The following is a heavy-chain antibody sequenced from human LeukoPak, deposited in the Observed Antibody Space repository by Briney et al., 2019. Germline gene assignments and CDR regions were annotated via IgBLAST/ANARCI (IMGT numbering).Heavy chain of an antibody. CDR1: GFTFSSYS. D-gene: IGHD7-27*01. Sequence: PGGSLRLSCAASGFTFSSYSMNWVRQAPGKGLEWVSSISSSSDYKYYADSVKGRFTISRDNAKNSLYLQMNSLRAEDTAVYYCARDRIPNWGSDYWGQGTLVTVSS. CDR3: ARDRIPNWGSDY. V-gene: IGHV3-21*01. J-gene: IGHJ4*02. CDR2: ISSSSDYK.